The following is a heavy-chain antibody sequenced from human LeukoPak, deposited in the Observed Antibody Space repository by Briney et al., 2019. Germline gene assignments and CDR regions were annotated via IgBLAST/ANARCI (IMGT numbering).Heavy chain of an antibody. CDR2: IYYSGST. Sequence: SETLSLTCTVSGGSISSYYWSWIRQPPGKGLEWIGYIYYSGSTNYNPSLKSRVTISVDTSKNQFSLKLSSVTAADTAVYYCARGTGTYYDFWSGYSPSNDAFDIWGQGTMVTVSS. CDR1: GGSISSYY. V-gene: IGHV4-59*12. J-gene: IGHJ3*02. D-gene: IGHD3-3*01. CDR3: ARGTGTYYDFWSGYSPSNDAFDI.